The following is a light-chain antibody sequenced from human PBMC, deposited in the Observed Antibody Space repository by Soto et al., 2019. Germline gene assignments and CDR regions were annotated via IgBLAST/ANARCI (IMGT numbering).Light chain of an antibody. CDR1: QSVYSW. J-gene: IGKJ1*01. V-gene: IGKV1-5*03. Sequence: DLQMTQSPSTLSASVGDTVTITCRASQSVYSWLAWYQQKPGEAPRLLIYKASNLESGVPSRFSGSGSGTEFTLTISSLQPDDFATYYCQQYDSDSTFGQGTEVEIK. CDR2: KAS. CDR3: QQYDSDST.